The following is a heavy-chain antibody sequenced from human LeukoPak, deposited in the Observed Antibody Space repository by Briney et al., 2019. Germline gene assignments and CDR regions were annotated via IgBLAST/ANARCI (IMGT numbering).Heavy chain of an antibody. CDR2: IIPMFGTP. Sequence: SSVKVSCKASGCTFSSYAISWVPQAAGQARGGMGVIIPMFGTPNYAQKFQGRVTITADESTSTAYMELSSLRSEDTAVYYCARYIRTSWHSVSWFDPWGQGTLVTVSS. V-gene: IGHV1-69*13. D-gene: IGHD1-14*01. CDR3: ARYIRTSWHSVSWFDP. J-gene: IGHJ5*02. CDR1: GCTFSSYA.